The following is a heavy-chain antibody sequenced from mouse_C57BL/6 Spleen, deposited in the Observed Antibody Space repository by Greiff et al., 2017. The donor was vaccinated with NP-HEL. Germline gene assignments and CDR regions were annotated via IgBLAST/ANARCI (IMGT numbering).Heavy chain of an antibody. V-gene: IGHV1-82*01. J-gene: IGHJ2*01. Sequence: VQLQQSGPELVKPGASVKISCKASGYAFSSSWMNWVKQRPGKGLEWIGRIYPGDGDTNYNGKFKGKATLTADKSSSTAYMQLSSLTSEDSAVYFCARSEAQVLFDYWGQGTTLTVSS. CDR3: ARSEAQVLFDY. CDR1: GYAFSSSW. CDR2: IYPGDGDT. D-gene: IGHD3-2*02.